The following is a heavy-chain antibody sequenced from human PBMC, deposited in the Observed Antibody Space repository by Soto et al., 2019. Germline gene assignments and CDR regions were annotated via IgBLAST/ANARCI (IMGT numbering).Heavy chain of an antibody. CDR3: ARDSIPFFDS. CDR2: IYSSGNT. V-gene: IGHV4-61*01. J-gene: IGHJ4*02. CDR1: DGSISSGNYY. Sequence: PSETLSLTCTVSDGSISSGNYYWSCIRQPPGKGLEWIGYIYSSGNTLYNPSLKSRVIMPVDTSTNQFSLKLYSVTAADTAVYYCARDSIPFFDSWGQGTLVTVSS. D-gene: IGHD2-2*02.